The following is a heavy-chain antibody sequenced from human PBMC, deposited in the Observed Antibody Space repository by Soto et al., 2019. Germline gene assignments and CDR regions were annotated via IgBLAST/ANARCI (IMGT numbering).Heavy chain of an antibody. CDR2: ISGRDGKT. D-gene: IGHD3-3*01. Sequence: PGGSLRLSCAASGFSFGSYALSWVRQAPGKGLEWVSTISGRDGKTFYADSVKGRFSISRDTSQSTLYLQMNSLRADDTAMYYCARWSYLDYWGQGTLVTVSS. V-gene: IGHV3-23*01. J-gene: IGHJ4*02. CDR1: GFSFGSYA. CDR3: ARWSYLDY.